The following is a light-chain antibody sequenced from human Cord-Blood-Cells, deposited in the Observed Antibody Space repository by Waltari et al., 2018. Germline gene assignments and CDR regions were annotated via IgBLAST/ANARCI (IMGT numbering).Light chain of an antibody. CDR2: AAS. CDR3: RQYYSFPLT. Sequence: IWLTQSPSLLSEPKGDRGTISCRMRQGISSYLAWYQQKPGKSPELLIYAASTFQSAVPSSFSGSGSGTDFTLTISCLQSEDFATYYCRQYYSFPLTFGGGTKVELK. J-gene: IGKJ4*01. V-gene: IGKV1D-8*01. CDR1: QGISSY.